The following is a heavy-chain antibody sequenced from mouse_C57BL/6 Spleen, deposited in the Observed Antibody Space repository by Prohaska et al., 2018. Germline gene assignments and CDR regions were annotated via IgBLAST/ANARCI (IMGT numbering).Heavy chain of an antibody. CDR1: GYTFTSYW. J-gene: IGHJ4*01. D-gene: IGHD1-1*01. V-gene: IGHV1-59*01. CDR3: AIRGGYGSSPYAMDY. Sequence: QVQLQQPGAELVRPWTSVKLSCKASGYTFTSYWMHCVKQRPGQGLERIGVIDPSDSYTNYNQKFKGKATLTVDTSSSTAYMQLSSLTSEDSAVYYCAIRGGYGSSPYAMDYWGQGTSVTVSS. CDR2: IDPSDSYT.